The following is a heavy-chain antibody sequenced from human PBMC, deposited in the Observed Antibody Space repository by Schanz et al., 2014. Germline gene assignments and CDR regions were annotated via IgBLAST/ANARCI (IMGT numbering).Heavy chain of an antibody. J-gene: IGHJ4*02. V-gene: IGHV3-21*06. Sequence: VQLVESGGGVVQPGGSLRLSCAASGFTFSRYWMSWVRQSPGKGLEWVAFLSFDSRHIYYADSVKGRFTISRDNAKSSLHLQMNSLRADDTAVYYCARDGVAATTDFEYWGQGALVTVSS. CDR3: ARDGVAATTDFEY. CDR1: GFTFSRYW. D-gene: IGHD1-1*01. CDR2: LSFDSRHI.